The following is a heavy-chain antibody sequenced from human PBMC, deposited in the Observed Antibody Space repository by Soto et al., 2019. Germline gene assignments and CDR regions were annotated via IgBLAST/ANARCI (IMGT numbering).Heavy chain of an antibody. D-gene: IGHD2-15*01. CDR1: GYTFTSYY. V-gene: IGHV1-46*03. J-gene: IGHJ6*03. CDR2: INPSGGST. CDR3: ARERGGPKDYYYYMDV. Sequence: EASVKVSCKASGYTFTSYYMRWVRQAPGQGLEWMGIINPSGGSTSYAQKFQGRVTMTRDTSTSTVYMELSSLRSEDTAVYYCARERGGPKDYYYYMDVWGKGTTVTVSS.